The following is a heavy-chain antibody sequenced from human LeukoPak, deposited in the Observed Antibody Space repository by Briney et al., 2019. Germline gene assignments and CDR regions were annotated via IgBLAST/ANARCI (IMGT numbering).Heavy chain of an antibody. D-gene: IGHD3-3*01. CDR2: ISYDGTNK. CDR3: AKDLNYDFWSGLGN. V-gene: IGHV3-30*18. J-gene: IGHJ4*02. Sequence: PGGSLRLSCAASAFIFSSYDMHWVRQAPGKGLEWMAVISYDGTNKYYADSVKGRFTISRDNSKNTLYLQMNSLRAEDTAVYYCAKDLNYDFWSGLGNWGQGTLVTVSS. CDR1: AFIFSSYD.